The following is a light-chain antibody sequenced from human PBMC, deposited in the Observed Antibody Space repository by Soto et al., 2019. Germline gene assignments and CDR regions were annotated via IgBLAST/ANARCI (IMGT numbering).Light chain of an antibody. CDR3: QQRSNWLT. Sequence: EIVLTQSPATLSLSPGERATLSCRASQSVSSYLAWYQQKPGQAPRLLIYDASNRATGIPARFSGSGSGTDVTLTISSLEPEDFGVDYCQQRSNWLTFGGGTKVEIK. CDR2: DAS. J-gene: IGKJ4*01. CDR1: QSVSSY. V-gene: IGKV3-11*01.